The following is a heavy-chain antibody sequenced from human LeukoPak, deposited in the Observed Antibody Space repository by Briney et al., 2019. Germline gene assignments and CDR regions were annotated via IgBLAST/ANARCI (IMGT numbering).Heavy chain of an antibody. Sequence: GRSLRLSCAASGFTFSTYPLHWVRQAPGKGLEWVAVISSDGSNKYSADSVKGRFAISRDNTKNTLLLQMNILRAEDTAVYYCARLRSKYWFDPWGQGTLVTVSS. CDR1: GFTFSTYP. D-gene: IGHD4-11*01. J-gene: IGHJ5*02. CDR3: ARLRSKYWFDP. CDR2: ISSDGSNK. V-gene: IGHV3-30*09.